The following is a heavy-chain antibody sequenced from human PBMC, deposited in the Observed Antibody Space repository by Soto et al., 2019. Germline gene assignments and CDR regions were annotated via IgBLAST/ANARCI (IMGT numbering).Heavy chain of an antibody. V-gene: IGHV4-34*01. CDR1: GGSFSGYY. CDR3: ARGWGRVFDY. J-gene: IGHJ4*02. Sequence: QVQLQQWGAGLLKPSETLSLTCAVYGGSFSGYYWNWIRQPPGKGLEWIGEINHSGGTNYNPSLKSRLTLSVDTSKNQSSLKLSSVTAAATAVYYCARGWGRVFDYWGQGTLVTVSS. D-gene: IGHD7-27*01. CDR2: INHSGGT.